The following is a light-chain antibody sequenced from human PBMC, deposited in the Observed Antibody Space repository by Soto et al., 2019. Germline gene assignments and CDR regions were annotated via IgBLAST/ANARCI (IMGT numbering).Light chain of an antibody. CDR2: GAS. J-gene: IGKJ5*01. Sequence: EIVRTPSPCALSLSPGERAALSCMASQSLYSNSLAWYQLKPGQAPRLLIYGASNRATGIPDRFSGSGSGTDFTLTTSSLEPEDFAVYYCQEYDGAPPVTFGLGTRLEIK. CDR1: QSLYSNS. V-gene: IGKV3-20*01. CDR3: QEYDGAPPVT.